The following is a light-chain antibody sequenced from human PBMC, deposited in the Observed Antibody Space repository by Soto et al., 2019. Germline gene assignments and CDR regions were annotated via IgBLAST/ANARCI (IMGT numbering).Light chain of an antibody. CDR2: DVS. V-gene: IGLV2-14*01. CDR1: SRDVGGYDY. J-gene: IGLJ1*01. Sequence: TQSASETGYLGQSITTSRTGSSRDVGGYDYVSWYQQYPGKAPKLMIYDVSNRPSGVSNRFSGSKSGNTASLTISGLQADDEADYYCSSFTSSTTRVFGTGTKVTVL. CDR3: SSFTSSTTRV.